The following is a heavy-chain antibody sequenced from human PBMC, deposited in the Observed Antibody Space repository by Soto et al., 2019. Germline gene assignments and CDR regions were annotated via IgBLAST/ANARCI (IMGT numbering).Heavy chain of an antibody. D-gene: IGHD2-15*01. J-gene: IGHJ3*01. Sequence: PGGSLRLSCTASGFSFRAYAMTWVRQAPGKGLEWLSAISHNGGSTYYADSVQGRFTISRDNSLNTLYLQLTSLRDADTALYYSARIVVPVFSDAFDLWGQGTLVTVSS. CDR3: ARIVVPVFSDAFDL. CDR2: ISHNGGST. V-gene: IGHV3-23*01. CDR1: GFSFRAYA.